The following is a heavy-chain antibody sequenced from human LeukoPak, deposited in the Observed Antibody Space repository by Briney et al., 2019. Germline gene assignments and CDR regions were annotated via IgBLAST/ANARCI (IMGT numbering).Heavy chain of an antibody. CDR2: ISYDGSNK. D-gene: IGHD3-3*01. CDR3: AKGRTRGVLRFLEWEYFDY. CDR1: GFSFSTYT. Sequence: GGSLRLSCAASGFSFSTYTMYWVRQAPGKGLEWVAVISYDGSNKYYADSVKGRFTISRDNSKNTLYLQMNSLRAEDTAVYYCAKGRTRGVLRFLEWEYFDYWGQGTLVTVSS. J-gene: IGHJ4*02. V-gene: IGHV3-30*04.